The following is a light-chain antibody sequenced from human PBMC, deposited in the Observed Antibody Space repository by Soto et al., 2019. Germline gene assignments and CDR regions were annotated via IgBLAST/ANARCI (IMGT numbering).Light chain of an antibody. CDR1: SSDVGGYRY. CDR3: SSYRNSTTLYV. J-gene: IGLJ1*01. Sequence: QSALTQPASVSGSPGQSITISCTGTSSDVGGYRYVSWYQHHPGKAPKLLIYQGSDRPSGVSNRFSGSKSGNTASLTISGLQAEDEADYFCSSYRNSTTLYVFGTGTKLTVL. CDR2: QGS. V-gene: IGLV2-14*01.